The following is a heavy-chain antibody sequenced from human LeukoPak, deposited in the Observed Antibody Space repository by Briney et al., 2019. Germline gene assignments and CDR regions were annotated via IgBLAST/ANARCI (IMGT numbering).Heavy chain of an antibody. CDR3: ARVRDYDGYYFDY. J-gene: IGHJ4*02. V-gene: IGHV3-48*03. CDR2: IGSSGTTI. D-gene: IGHD4-23*01. CDR1: GFTFNSYE. Sequence: GGSLRLSCAASGFTFNSYEMNWVRQAPGKGLEWVTYIGSSGTTIYYADSVKGRFTISRDNAKNSLSLQMNSLRAEDTAVYYCARVRDYDGYYFDYWGQGTLVTVSS.